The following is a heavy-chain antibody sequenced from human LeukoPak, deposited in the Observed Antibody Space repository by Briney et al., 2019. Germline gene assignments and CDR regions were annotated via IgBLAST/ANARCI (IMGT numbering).Heavy chain of an antibody. D-gene: IGHD6-19*01. V-gene: IGHV3-23*05. CDR1: GFTFSTYS. CDR3: AKGVVPDSGWDLDY. Sequence: GGSLRLSCAGSGFTFSTYSMTWVRQGPGKGLEWVSSIYNSGSKTFYADSVKGRFTISRDNSKNTVYLQMNSLRVEDTAVYYCAKGVVPDSGWDLDYWGQGTLVTVSS. J-gene: IGHJ4*02. CDR2: IYNSGSKT.